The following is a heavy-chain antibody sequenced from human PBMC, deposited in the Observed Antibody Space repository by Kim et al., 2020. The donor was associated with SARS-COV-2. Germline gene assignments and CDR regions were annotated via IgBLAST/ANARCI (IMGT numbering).Heavy chain of an antibody. CDR3: ARESNPRNYYGSGSYVY. D-gene: IGHD3-10*01. CDR1: GYTFTSYG. J-gene: IGHJ4*02. CDR2: ISAYNGNT. V-gene: IGHV1-18*04. Sequence: ASVKVSCKASGYTFTSYGISWVRQAPGQGLEWMGWISAYNGNTNYAQKLQGRVTMTTDTSMSTAYMELRSLRSDDTAVYYCARESNPRNYYGSGSYVYWGQGTLVTVSS.